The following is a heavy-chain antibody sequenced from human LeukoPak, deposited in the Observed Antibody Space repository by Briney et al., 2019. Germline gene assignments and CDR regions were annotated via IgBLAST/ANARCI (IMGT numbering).Heavy chain of an antibody. Sequence: GGSLRLSCTVSGFTVSSNSMSWVRQAPGKGLEWVSFIYSDNTHYSDSVKGRFTISRDNSKNTLYLQMNSLRAEDTAVYYCARPAGAYSHPYDYWGQGTLVIVSS. CDR2: IYSDNT. V-gene: IGHV3-53*01. D-gene: IGHD4/OR15-4a*01. CDR3: ARPAGAYSHPYDY. CDR1: GFTVSSNS. J-gene: IGHJ4*02.